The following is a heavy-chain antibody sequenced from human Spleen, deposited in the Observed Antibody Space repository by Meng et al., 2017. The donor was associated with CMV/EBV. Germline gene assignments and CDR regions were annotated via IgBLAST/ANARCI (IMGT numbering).Heavy chain of an antibody. CDR1: GFTVSSYN. CDR3: AKEEYSSGWQPGGWFDP. D-gene: IGHD6-19*01. V-gene: IGHV3-21*01. Sequence: GESLKISCAASGFTVSSYNMNWVRQAPGKGLEWVSSISSSSSYIYYADSLKGRFTISRDNAKNSLYLQMNSLRAEDTAVYYCAKEEYSSGWQPGGWFDPWGQGTLVTVSS. CDR2: ISSSSSYI. J-gene: IGHJ5*02.